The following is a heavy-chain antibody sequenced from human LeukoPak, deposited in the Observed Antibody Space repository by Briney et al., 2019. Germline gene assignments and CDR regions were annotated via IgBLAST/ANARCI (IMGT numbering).Heavy chain of an antibody. CDR2: IYHSGST. V-gene: IGHV4-38-2*02. J-gene: IGHJ4*02. CDR3: AREPDCSSTSCYGY. Sequence: SETLSLTCTVSGYSISSGYYWGWIRQPPGKGLEWIGSIYHSGSTYYNPSLKSRVTISVDRSKNQFSLKLSSVTAADTAVYYCAREPDCSSTSCYGYWGQGTLVTVSS. D-gene: IGHD2-2*01. CDR1: GYSISSGYY.